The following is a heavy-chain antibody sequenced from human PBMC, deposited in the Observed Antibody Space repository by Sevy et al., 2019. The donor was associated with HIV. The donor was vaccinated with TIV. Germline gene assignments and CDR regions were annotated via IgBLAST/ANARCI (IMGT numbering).Heavy chain of an antibody. CDR3: AKERPYYYDSSGYGLGAFDI. D-gene: IGHD3-22*01. V-gene: IGHV3-23*01. CDR1: GFTFSSYA. Sequence: GGSLRLSCAASGFTFSSYAMSWVRQAPGKGLEWVSAISGSGGSTYYADSVKGRFTISRDKSKNTLYLQMNSLRAEDTAVYYCAKERPYYYDSSGYGLGAFDIWGQGTMVTVSS. J-gene: IGHJ3*02. CDR2: ISGSGGST.